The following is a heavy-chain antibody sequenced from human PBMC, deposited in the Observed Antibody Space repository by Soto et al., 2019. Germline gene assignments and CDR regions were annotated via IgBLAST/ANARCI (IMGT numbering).Heavy chain of an antibody. D-gene: IGHD7-27*01. CDR3: ARTNWGTPSNDY. CDR1: GGTFSSYT. Sequence: QVQLVQSGAEVKKPGSSVKVSCKASGGTFSSYTISWVRQAPGQGLEWMGRIIPILGIANYAQKFQGRVTITADNSTSTAYMELSSLRSEDTAVYYCARTNWGTPSNDYWGQGTLVTVSS. V-gene: IGHV1-69*02. CDR2: IIPILGIA. J-gene: IGHJ4*02.